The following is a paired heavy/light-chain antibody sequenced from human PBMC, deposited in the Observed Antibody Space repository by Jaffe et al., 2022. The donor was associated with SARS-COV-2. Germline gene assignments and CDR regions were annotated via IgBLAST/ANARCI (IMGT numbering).Heavy chain of an antibody. V-gene: IGHV3-30*03. D-gene: IGHD5-18*01. CDR3: ARSVTQLSGYYYYGMDV. J-gene: IGHJ6*02. CDR2: ISYDVTTK. CDR1: GFSFSTYG. Sequence: QVQLVESGGGVVQPGRSLRLSCAASGFSFSTYGMHWVRQAPGKGLEWVAVISYDVTTKYYVDSVKGRFTISRDNSKNTLYLQMNSLRSEDTAVYYCARSVTQLSGYYYYGMDVWGQGTTVTVSS.
Light chain of an antibody. CDR3: AAWDDSLNTWV. V-gene: IGLV1-44*01. Sequence: QSVLTQPPSASGTPGQRVTISCSGRRSNIGSNTVNWYQQLPGTAPKLLIHSSNERPSGVPDRFSGSKSGTSASLAISGLQSEDEADYYCAAWDDSLNTWVFGGGTKLSVL. CDR1: RSNIGSNT. J-gene: IGLJ3*02. CDR2: SSN.